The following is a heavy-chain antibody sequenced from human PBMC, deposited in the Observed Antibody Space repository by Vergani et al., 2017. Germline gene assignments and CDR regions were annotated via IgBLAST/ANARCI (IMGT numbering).Heavy chain of an antibody. J-gene: IGHJ5*02. CDR3: ARLSPPPENGFDP. V-gene: IGHV4-30-2*01. CDR1: GGSISSGGYS. D-gene: IGHD3-16*02. Sequence: QVQLQESGPGLVKPSETLSLTCTVSGGSISSGGYSWSWIRQPPGKGLEWIGYINHSGSTYYNPSLKSRVTISVDRSKNPFSLKLSSVTAADTAVYYCARLSPPPENGFDPWGQGTLVTVSS. CDR2: INHSGST.